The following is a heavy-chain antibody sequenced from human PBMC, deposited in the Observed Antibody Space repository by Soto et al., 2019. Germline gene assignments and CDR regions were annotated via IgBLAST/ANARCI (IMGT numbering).Heavy chain of an antibody. CDR2: IKTKTNVGSR. CDR3: TAFNILTGSNFDS. V-gene: IGHV3-15*01. Sequence: GSLRLSCAASGFPFSDTWMSWVRQAPGKGLEWVARIKTKTNVGSRDYAAPVKGRFTISRDDSKNTLYLQMDSLKTEDTAVYYCTAFNILTGSNFDSWGQGTLVTVSS. D-gene: IGHD3-9*01. CDR1: GFPFSDTW. J-gene: IGHJ4*02.